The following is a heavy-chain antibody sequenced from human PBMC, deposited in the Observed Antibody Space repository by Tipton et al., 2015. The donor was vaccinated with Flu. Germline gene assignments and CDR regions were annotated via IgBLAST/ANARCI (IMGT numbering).Heavy chain of an antibody. CDR1: GDSIRSSNYY. CDR2: TFHSGNT. J-gene: IGHJ4*02. CDR3: ARRGRVGAMYYFDY. D-gene: IGHD1-26*01. Sequence: GLVKPSETLSLTCGVSGDSIRSSNYYWGWIRQPPGKGLEWIGNTFHSGNTYLNPSLKSRVTISVDTSKNQFSLKLSSVTASDTAVYYCARRGRVGAMYYFDYWGQGTLVTVSS. V-gene: IGHV4-38-2*01.